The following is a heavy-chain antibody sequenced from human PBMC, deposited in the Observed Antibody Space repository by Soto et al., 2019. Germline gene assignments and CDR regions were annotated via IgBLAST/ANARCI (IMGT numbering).Heavy chain of an antibody. J-gene: IGHJ6*02. CDR1: GYTFTSYG. CDR2: INAGNGNT. D-gene: IGHD5-18*01. Sequence: ASVKVSCTASGYTFTSYGIRWVRQAPGQRLEWTGWINAGNGNTKYSEKFQGRVTITRDNAKNSLYLQMNSLRDEDTAVYYCARDQRGYSYGHTDYYGMDVWGQGTTVTVSS. CDR3: ARDQRGYSYGHTDYYGMDV. V-gene: IGHV1-3*01.